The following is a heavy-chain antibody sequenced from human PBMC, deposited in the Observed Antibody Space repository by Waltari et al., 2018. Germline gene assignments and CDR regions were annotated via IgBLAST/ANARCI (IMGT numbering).Heavy chain of an antibody. CDR3: AREDIVATKVFDD. V-gene: IGHV3-23*01. D-gene: IGHD5-12*01. Sequence: EVQLLESGGGLVQPGGSLRLSCAASGFTFSMSPMNWVRQAPGKGLEWVSVIGGSGSPTYYADSVKGRFTISRDNSKNTLYLQMHSLRAEDTAVYYCAREDIVATKVFDDWGHGTLVTVSS. CDR1: GFTFSMSP. J-gene: IGHJ4*01. CDR2: IGGSGSPT.